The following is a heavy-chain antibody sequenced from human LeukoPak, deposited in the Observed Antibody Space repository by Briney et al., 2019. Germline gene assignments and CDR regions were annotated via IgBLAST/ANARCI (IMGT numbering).Heavy chain of an antibody. CDR3: AIRTHVDIVATLGERVKKGLDY. Sequence: ASVKVSCKASGYTFTSYDMNWLRQATGQGLEWMGWMNPNSGNTGYAQKFQGRVTMTRNTSMSTAYMELSSLRSEDTAVYYCAIRTHVDIVATLGERVKKGLDYWGQGTPVTVSS. V-gene: IGHV1-8*01. D-gene: IGHD5-12*01. CDR1: GYTFTSYD. J-gene: IGHJ4*02. CDR2: MNPNSGNT.